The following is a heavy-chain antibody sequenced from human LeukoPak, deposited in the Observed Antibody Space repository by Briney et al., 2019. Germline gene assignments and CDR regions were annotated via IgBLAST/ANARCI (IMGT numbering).Heavy chain of an antibody. J-gene: IGHJ4*02. CDR2: IYTSGST. CDR3: ARGLQTRN. V-gene: IGHV4-4*09. CDR1: GGSISSYY. Sequence: SETLSLTCTVSGGSISSYYWSWIRQPPGKGLECIGYIYTSGSTNYNPSLKSRVTISVDTSKNQFSLKLSTVTAADTAVYYCARGLQTRNWGQGTLVTVSS. D-gene: IGHD4-11*01.